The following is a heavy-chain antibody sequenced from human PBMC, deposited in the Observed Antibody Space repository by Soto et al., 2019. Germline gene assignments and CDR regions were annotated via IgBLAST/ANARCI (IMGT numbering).Heavy chain of an antibody. V-gene: IGHV3-30*18. J-gene: IGHJ6*02. CDR1: GFTFSSYG. Sequence: QVQLVESGGGVVQPGRSLRLSCAASGFTFSSYGMHWVRQAPGKGLEWVAVISDDGSNKYYADSVKGRFTISRDNSKNPLYLKINSLRAEDPAVYYCAKESGYSAYCYCGMDVWGQGTTVTVCS. CDR2: ISDDGSNK. CDR3: AKESGYSAYCYCGMDV. D-gene: IGHD3-22*01.